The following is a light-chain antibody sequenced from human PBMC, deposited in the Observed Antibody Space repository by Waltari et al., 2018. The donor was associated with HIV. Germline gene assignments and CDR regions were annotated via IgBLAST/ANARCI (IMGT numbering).Light chain of an antibody. V-gene: IGKV3D-15*01. J-gene: IGKJ2*01. Sequence: EIVMTQSPATLSVSPGKRATLSCRASQSVSSNLAWYQQKPGQAPRLLIYGASTRATGITARFSGSGSGTEFTLTISTLQSEDFAVYYCQQYNNWPPMYTFGQGTKLEIK. CDR3: QQYNNWPPMYT. CDR2: GAS. CDR1: QSVSSN.